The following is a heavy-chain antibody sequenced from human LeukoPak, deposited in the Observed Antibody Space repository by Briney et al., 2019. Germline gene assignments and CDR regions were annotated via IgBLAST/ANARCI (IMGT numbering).Heavy chain of an antibody. CDR3: GRHRPQVDPFDY. Sequence: PSETLSLTCTVSGGSLSSSSYYWGWIRQPPGKGLEWLGSVFHSGATYYNLPLKSRVTVSVETSKNQIYLKVFSVTAADTAVYYCGRHRPQVDPFDYWGQGTLVTVSS. V-gene: IGHV4-39*01. CDR2: VFHSGAT. D-gene: IGHD5-12*01. J-gene: IGHJ4*02. CDR1: GGSLSSSSYY.